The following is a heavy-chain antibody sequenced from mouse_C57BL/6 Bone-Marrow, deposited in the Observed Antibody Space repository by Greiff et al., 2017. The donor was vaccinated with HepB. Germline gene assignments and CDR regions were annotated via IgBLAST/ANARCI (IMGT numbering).Heavy chain of an antibody. V-gene: IGHV7-1*01. D-gene: IGHD1-1*01. Sequence: EVQLVESGGGLVQSGRSLRLSCATSGFTFSDFYMEWVRQAPGKGLEWIAASRNKANDYTTEYSASVKGRFIVSRDTSQSILYLQMNALRAEDTAIYYCARDAFYYYGSSYDAMDYWGQGTSVTVSS. CDR3: ARDAFYYYGSSYDAMDY. CDR2: SRNKANDYTT. J-gene: IGHJ4*01. CDR1: GFTFSDFY.